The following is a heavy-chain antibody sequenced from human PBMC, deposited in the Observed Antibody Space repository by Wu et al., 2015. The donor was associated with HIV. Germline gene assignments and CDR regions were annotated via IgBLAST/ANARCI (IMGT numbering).Heavy chain of an antibody. V-gene: IGHV1-2*02. D-gene: IGHD3-16*01. CDR2: INPNSGST. CDR3: ARVGIFGDPPAFFDI. CDR1: GYTFTGYY. J-gene: IGHJ3*02. Sequence: QVQLVQSGAEVKKPGASVKASCKASGYTFTGYYMHWVRQAPGQGLEWMGWINPNSGSTNYAQKFQGRVTMTRDTSISTAYMELSRLRSDDTAVYYCARVGIFGDPPAFFDIWGQGTMVTVSS.